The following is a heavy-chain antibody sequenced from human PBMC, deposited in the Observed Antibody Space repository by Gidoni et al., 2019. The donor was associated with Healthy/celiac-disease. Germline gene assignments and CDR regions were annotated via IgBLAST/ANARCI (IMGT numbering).Heavy chain of an antibody. CDR2: ISSSSSTN. Sequence: EVQLVESGGGLVQPGGSLRLSWAASGFTFSSYSMNWVRQAPGQGLEWVSYISSSSSTNYYEDSVKGRFTISRDNAKNSLYLQMTSLSAEDTAVYYCSRDLSLGELFFDYWGQGTLVTVSS. CDR1: GFTFSSYS. J-gene: IGHJ4*02. V-gene: IGHV3-48*01. D-gene: IGHD3-16*01. CDR3: SRDLSLGELFFDY.